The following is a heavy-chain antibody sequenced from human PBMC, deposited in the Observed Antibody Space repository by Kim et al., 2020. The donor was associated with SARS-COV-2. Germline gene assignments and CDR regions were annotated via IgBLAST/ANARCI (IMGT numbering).Heavy chain of an antibody. J-gene: IGHJ4*02. CDR1: GFRFTEYA. CDR3: AREIRGYYAAH. CDR2: ISYNGDNK. Sequence: GGSLKLSCSVSGFRFTEYAMHWVRQAPGKGLEWVALISYNGDNKYYADSVQGRFIISKDTFTNTLYLQMGGLRTEDTAVYYCAREIRGYYAAHWGLGTQVTVSS. D-gene: IGHD2-2*01. V-gene: IGHV3-30*04.